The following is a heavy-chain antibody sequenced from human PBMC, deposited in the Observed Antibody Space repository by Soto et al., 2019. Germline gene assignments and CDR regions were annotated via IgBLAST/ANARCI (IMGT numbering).Heavy chain of an antibody. CDR2: IYHSGST. J-gene: IGHJ6*02. CDR3: AREQDYYYGMDV. CDR1: GGSISSYY. V-gene: IGHV4-59*12. Sequence: SETLSLTCTVSGGSISSYYWSWIRQPPGKGLEWIGEIYHSGSTNYNPSLKSRVTISVDKSKNQFSLKLSSVTAADTAVYYCAREQDYYYGMDVWGQGTTVTVSS.